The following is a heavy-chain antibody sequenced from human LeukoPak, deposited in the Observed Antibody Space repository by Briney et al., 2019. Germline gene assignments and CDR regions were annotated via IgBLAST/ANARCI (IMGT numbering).Heavy chain of an antibody. CDR2: ISGSGGST. CDR1: GFTFCSYA. CDR3: LDSSGYYNDY. Sequence: GGSLILSCAASGFTFCSYAMSWIRQAPGKGLEWVSAISGSGGSTYYADSVKGRFTISRDNSKNTLYLQMNSLRAEDTAVYYCLDSSGYYNDYWGQGTLVTVSS. J-gene: IGHJ4*02. V-gene: IGHV3-23*01. D-gene: IGHD3-22*01.